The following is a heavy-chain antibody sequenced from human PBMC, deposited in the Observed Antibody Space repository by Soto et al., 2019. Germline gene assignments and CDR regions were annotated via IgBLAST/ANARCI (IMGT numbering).Heavy chain of an antibody. V-gene: IGHV3-33*01. D-gene: IGHD3-10*01. CDR2: IWYDGSNK. CDR3: ARDRTTTPKTKPPPITMVRGVTDY. CDR1: GFTFSSYG. J-gene: IGHJ4*02. Sequence: HPGGSLRLSCAASGFTFSSYGMHWVRQAPGKGLEWVAVIWYDGSNKYYADSVKGRFTISRDNSKNTLYLQMNSLRAEDTAVYYCARDRTTTPKTKPPPITMVRGVTDYWGQGTLVTVSS.